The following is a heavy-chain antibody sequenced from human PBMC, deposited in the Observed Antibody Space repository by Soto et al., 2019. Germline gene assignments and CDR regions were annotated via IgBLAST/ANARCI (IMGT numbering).Heavy chain of an antibody. V-gene: IGHV4-59*01. Sequence: QVQLQESGPRLVKSSETLSLTCTVSGGPLSSFYWGWIRRPPGKGLEWIGYIYHSGTTKYNSSLKSRVTMSVDSSKNEFSLKLTSVTAADTAVYYCARVHKEELVTVPAAHYDHWGHGTLVTVAS. D-gene: IGHD2-2*01. CDR1: GGPLSSFY. CDR3: ARVHKEELVTVPAAHYDH. J-gene: IGHJ4*01. CDR2: IYHSGTT.